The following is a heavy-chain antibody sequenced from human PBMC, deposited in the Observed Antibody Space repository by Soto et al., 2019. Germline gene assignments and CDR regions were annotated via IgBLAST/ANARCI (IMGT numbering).Heavy chain of an antibody. CDR2: ISGSGGST. J-gene: IGHJ4*02. CDR1: GFTFSSYA. D-gene: IGHD5-12*01. CDR3: ARGKRWLQRLDY. V-gene: IGHV3-23*01. Sequence: EVQLLESGGGLVQPGGSLRLSCAASGFTFSSYAMSWVRQAPGKGLEWVSAISGSGGSTYYADSVKGRFTISRDNSKNTLYLQMNSLRAEDTAVYYCARGKRWLQRLDYWGQGTLVTVSS.